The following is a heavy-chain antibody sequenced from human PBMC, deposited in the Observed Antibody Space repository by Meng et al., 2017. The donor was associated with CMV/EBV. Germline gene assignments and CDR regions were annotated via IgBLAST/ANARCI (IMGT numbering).Heavy chain of an antibody. D-gene: IGHD3-3*01. V-gene: IGHV3-48*04. Sequence: GGSLRLSCAASGFTFSSYSMNWVRQAPGKGLEWVSYISSSSTIYYAESVKGRFTISRDNAKNSLYLQMNSLRAEDTAVYYCARGKKSYDFWREDYYYGMDVWGQGTTVTVSS. CDR3: ARGKKSYDFWREDYYYGMDV. CDR2: ISSSSTI. J-gene: IGHJ6*02. CDR1: GFTFSSYS.